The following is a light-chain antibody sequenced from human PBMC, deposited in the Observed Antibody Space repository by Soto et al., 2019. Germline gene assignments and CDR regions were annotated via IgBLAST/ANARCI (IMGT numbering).Light chain of an antibody. CDR2: GAS. Sequence: EIVLTQSPGTLSLSPGERATLSCRASQSVSSSYLAWYQQKPGQAPRLLIYGASSRATGIPDRFSGSGSGTDFTLTITRLEPEDFAVYYCQQYCSSLYTFGQGTKLVIK. CDR3: QQYCSSLYT. V-gene: IGKV3-20*01. J-gene: IGKJ2*01. CDR1: QSVSSSY.